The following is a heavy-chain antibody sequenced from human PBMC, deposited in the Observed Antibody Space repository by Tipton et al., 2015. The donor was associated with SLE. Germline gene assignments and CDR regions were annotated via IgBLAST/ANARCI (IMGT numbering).Heavy chain of an antibody. CDR3: ARVERAARGFDY. CDR2: IYYSGST. Sequence: TLSLTCTVSGDSISSSSYYWSWIRQPPGKGLEWIGYIYYSGSTNYNPSLKSRVTISVDTSKNQFSLKLSSVTAADTAVYYCARVERAARGFDYWGQGTLVTVSS. CDR1: GDSISSSSYY. J-gene: IGHJ4*02. D-gene: IGHD6-13*01. V-gene: IGHV4-61*01.